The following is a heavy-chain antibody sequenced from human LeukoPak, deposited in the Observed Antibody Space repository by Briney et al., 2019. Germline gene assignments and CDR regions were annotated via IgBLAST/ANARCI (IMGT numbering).Heavy chain of an antibody. Sequence: PSETLSLTCTVSGASISSYYWSWIRQPPGKGLEWIGYIYYSGSTNYNPSLKSRVTISVDTSKNQFSLKLSSVTAADTAVYYCAREPLYDSSGYYPDWGQGTLVTVSS. V-gene: IGHV4-59*01. CDR3: AREPLYDSSGYYPD. CDR1: GASISSYY. D-gene: IGHD3-22*01. J-gene: IGHJ4*02. CDR2: IYYSGST.